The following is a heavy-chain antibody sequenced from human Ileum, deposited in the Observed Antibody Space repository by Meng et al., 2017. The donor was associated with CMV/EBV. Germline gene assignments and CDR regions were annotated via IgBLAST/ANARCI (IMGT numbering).Heavy chain of an antibody. Sequence: ASVKVSCKASGDTITSQDVNWVRQATGQGLEWMGWINRNSGRTGYAPNFRDRVTMTWNTSINAAYMELSSLRLEDTAVYYCRRGRIGDIWGQGTLAT. CDR1: GDTITSQD. CDR3: RRGRIGDI. CDR2: INRNSGRT. V-gene: IGHV1-8*01. D-gene: IGHD2/OR15-2a*01. J-gene: IGHJ3*02.